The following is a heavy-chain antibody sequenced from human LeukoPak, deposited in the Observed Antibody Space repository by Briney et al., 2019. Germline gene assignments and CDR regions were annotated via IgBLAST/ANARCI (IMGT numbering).Heavy chain of an antibody. CDR3: NRAVVGAGNDI. CDR1: GFTFSDHY. CDR2: SRNEANSYTT. V-gene: IGHV3-72*01. Sequence: PGGSLRLSCAASGFTFSDHYMDWVRQAPGKGLEWVGRSRNEANSYTTEYAASGKGRFTISRDDSKNSLYLQMNSLKTEDTAVYYCNRAVVGAGNDIWGQGTMVTVSS. J-gene: IGHJ3*02. D-gene: IGHD1-26*01.